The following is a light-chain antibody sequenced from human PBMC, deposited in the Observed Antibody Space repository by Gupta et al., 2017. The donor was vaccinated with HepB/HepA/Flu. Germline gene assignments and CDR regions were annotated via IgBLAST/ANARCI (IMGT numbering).Light chain of an antibody. CDR3: SAWDRSLSAWV. V-gene: IGLV10-54*04. CDR1: SNNVGYEG. J-gene: IGLJ3*02. CDR2: RNN. Sequence: QAGLTQPPSVSKDLRQTATLTCSGNSNNVGYEGAAWLQQHQGHPPKLLYYRNNNRPSGISERFSASRSGNTASLTITGLQPEDEAEYYCSAWDRSLSAWVFGGGTKLTVL.